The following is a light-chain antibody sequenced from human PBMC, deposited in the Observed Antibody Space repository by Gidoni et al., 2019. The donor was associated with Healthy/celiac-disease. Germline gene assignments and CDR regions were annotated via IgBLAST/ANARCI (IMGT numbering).Light chain of an antibody. J-gene: IGKJ2*01. CDR1: QSLLHSNGYNY. Sequence: DSVMTQSPLSLPVTPGEPASISCRSNQSLLHSNGYNYLDWYLQKPGQSPQLLIYLGSNRASGVPDRFSGSGSGTDFTLKISRVEAEDVGVYYCMQALQTPPTFGQGTKLEIK. CDR2: LGS. V-gene: IGKV2-28*01. CDR3: MQALQTPPT.